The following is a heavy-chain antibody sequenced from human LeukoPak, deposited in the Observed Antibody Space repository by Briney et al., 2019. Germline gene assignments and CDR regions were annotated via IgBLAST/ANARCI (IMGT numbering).Heavy chain of an antibody. J-gene: IGHJ4*02. CDR3: ARAPSFGDYGGDY. CDR2: ISAYNGDT. V-gene: IGHV1-18*01. CDR1: GYNFTNYG. D-gene: IGHD4-17*01. Sequence: ASVKVSCKASGYNFTNYGISWVRQAPGHGLEWMGWISAYNGDTNYAQKLQGRVTMTTDTSTGTAYMDLRGLRSDDTAVYCCARAPSFGDYGGDYWGQGTLVTVSS.